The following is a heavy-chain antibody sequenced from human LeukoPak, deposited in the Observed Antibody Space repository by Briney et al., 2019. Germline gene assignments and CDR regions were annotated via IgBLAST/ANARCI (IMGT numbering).Heavy chain of an antibody. D-gene: IGHD4-17*01. J-gene: IGHJ4*02. CDR3: AKRLGGYGEGGLDC. V-gene: IGHV3-23*01. CDR1: GFPFNSYA. CDR2: ITDSGGNT. Sequence: PGGSLRLSCAASGFPFNSYAMNWVRQAPGKGVEWVSTITDSGGNTWYADSVKGRFTISRDNSKNTVFLQMSSLRAEDTAVYYCAKRLGGYGEGGLDCWGQGTLVTVSS.